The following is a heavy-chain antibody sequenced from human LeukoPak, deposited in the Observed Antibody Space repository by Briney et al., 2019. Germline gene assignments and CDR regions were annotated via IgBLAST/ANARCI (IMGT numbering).Heavy chain of an antibody. V-gene: IGHV3-21*01. J-gene: IGHJ4*02. Sequence: PGRSLRPSWAPSGLTFSSYSMNWVRHPPGKGLEWDSSIISIITYIYHADSMKGRFTISRDNAKNSLYLQMNSLRAEDTAVYYCASRVGATGHDYWGQGTLVTVSS. CDR3: ASRVGATGHDY. CDR1: GLTFSSYS. CDR2: IISIITYI. D-gene: IGHD1-26*01.